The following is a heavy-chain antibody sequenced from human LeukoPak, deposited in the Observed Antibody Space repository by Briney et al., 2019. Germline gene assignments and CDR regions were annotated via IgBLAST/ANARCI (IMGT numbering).Heavy chain of an antibody. V-gene: IGHV4-31*03. J-gene: IGHJ4*02. CDR2: IYYNGGT. CDR3: ARIKVGSTFDY. Sequence: SETLSLTCTVSGGPISSGDYYWSWVRQVPGKGLEWIGFIYYNGGTYYNPSLKSRVAISVDTSKNQFSLNLNSVTAADTAVYYCARIKVGSTFDYWGQGTLVTVSS. D-gene: IGHD1-26*01. CDR1: GGPISSGDYY.